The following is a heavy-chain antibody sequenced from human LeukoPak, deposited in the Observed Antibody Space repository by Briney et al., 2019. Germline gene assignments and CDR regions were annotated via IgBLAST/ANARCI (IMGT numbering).Heavy chain of an antibody. CDR1: GGSISSYY. CDR3: AYMIGSSWYYFDY. CDR2: IYTSGST. D-gene: IGHD6-13*01. Sequence: SETLSLTSTVSGGSISSYYWSWNRQPAGKGLEWIGRIYTSGSTDYNPSLKSRVTISVDKSKNQFSLKLSSVTAADTAVYYCAYMIGSSWYYFDYWGQGTLVTVSS. J-gene: IGHJ4*02. V-gene: IGHV4-4*07.